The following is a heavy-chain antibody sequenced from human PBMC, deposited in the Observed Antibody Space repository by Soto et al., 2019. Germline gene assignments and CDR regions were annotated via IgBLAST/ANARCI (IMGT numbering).Heavy chain of an antibody. CDR1: GFTFSSYA. CDR3: AKAPVFRFLEWLLLYFDL. Sequence: VGSLRLSCAASGFTFSSYAMSWVRQAPGKGLEWVSAISGSGGSTYYADSLKGRFTISRDNSKNTLYLQMNSLRAEDTAVYYCAKAPVFRFLEWLLLYFDLWGRGTLVTVSS. J-gene: IGHJ2*01. V-gene: IGHV3-23*01. CDR2: ISGSGGST. D-gene: IGHD3-3*01.